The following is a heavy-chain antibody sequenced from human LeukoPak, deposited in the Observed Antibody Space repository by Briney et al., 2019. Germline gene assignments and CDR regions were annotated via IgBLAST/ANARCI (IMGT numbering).Heavy chain of an antibody. D-gene: IGHD6-13*01. CDR3: ARRSSSWSFDY. J-gene: IGHJ4*02. V-gene: IGHV4-59*08. CDR2: IYSSGST. Sequence: SETLSLTCTVSGGSISSYYWSWNRQPPGKGLEWIGYIYSSGSTNYNPSLKSRVTISVDTSKNQFSLKLSSVTAADTAVYYCARRSSSWSFDYWGQGTLVTVSS. CDR1: GGSISSYY.